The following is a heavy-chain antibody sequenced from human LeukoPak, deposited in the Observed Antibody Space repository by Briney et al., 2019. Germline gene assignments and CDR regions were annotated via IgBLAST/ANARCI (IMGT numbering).Heavy chain of an antibody. CDR2: IGPHSTFT. CDR3: VREGEGPLSKDFDY. J-gene: IGHJ4*02. CDR1: GFTFTDHY. D-gene: IGHD2/OR15-2a*01. V-gene: IGHV1-2*02. Sequence: GASMKVSCTSSGFTFTDHYIHWVRQGPGQGLEWMGYIGPHSTFTSSPQEFQGRVTMTRDASMSTAYMELTRLTSDDTAVYYCVREGEGPLSKDFDYWGQGTLVTVSS.